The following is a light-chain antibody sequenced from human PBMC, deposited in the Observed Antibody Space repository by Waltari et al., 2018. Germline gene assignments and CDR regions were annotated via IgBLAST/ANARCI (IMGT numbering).Light chain of an antibody. CDR1: SSNIGAGHH. CDR3: QSFDSNVRGGVV. Sequence: QSILTQPTSVSGAPGQRVTISCTGSSSNIGAGHHVHWYQAFPGTAPKLLIYGNTERPSWGPARFAGSKSGSSASLAINGLQAEDEADYYCQSFDSNVRGGVVFGGGTKVTVL. V-gene: IGLV1-40*01. CDR2: GNT. J-gene: IGLJ3*02.